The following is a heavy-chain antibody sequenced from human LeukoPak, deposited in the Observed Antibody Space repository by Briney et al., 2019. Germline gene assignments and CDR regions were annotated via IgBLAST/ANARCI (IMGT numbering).Heavy chain of an antibody. J-gene: IGHJ3*02. CDR2: ISSSSSYI. D-gene: IGHD2-15*01. CDR1: GFTFSSYT. CDR3: WGFVWVKDVVFDI. V-gene: IGHV3-21*01. Sequence: GGSLRLSCAASGFTFSSYTMNWVRQAPGKGLEWVSSISSSSSYIYYADSVKGRFTISRDNARNSLYLQMNSLRAEDTAVYYCWGFVWVKDVVFDIGGKGKMATFFS.